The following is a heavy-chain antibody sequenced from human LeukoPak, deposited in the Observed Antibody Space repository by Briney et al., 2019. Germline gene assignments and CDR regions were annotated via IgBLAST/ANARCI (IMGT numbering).Heavy chain of an antibody. Sequence: KPSETLSLTCTVSGDSISSSSYYWGWIRQPPGKGLEWIVSVHHSGSTYYTPSLKSRVTISVDTSKNQFSLKLSSVTAADTAVYQCARLYYYGSGSYLSGFDIWGQGTMVTVSS. D-gene: IGHD3-10*01. V-gene: IGHV4-39*01. CDR1: GDSISSSSYY. CDR3: ARLYYYGSGSYLSGFDI. CDR2: VHHSGST. J-gene: IGHJ3*02.